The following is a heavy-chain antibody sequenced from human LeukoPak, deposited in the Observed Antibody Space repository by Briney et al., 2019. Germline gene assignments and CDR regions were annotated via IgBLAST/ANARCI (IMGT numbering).Heavy chain of an antibody. CDR2: IDHSGTT. V-gene: IGHV4-38-2*01. D-gene: IGHD1-26*01. Sequence: PSETLSLTCAVSGYSISSGYYWTWIRQPPGKGLDYIGSIDHSGTTYYNPSLMSRVTISVDTTQNHFSLRLTSVTAADTAVYYCARGREYYYMDVWGEGTTVSVSS. J-gene: IGHJ6*03. CDR1: GYSISSGYY. CDR3: ARGREYYYMDV.